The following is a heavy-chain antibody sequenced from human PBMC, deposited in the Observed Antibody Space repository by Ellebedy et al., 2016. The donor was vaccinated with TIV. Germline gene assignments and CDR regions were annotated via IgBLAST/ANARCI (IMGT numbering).Heavy chain of an antibody. Sequence: GSLRLSCTVSGVSISSSDYYWGWIRQPPGKGLEWIGSLYYRGNTYYKPSLKSRITISVDTSKNQFSLNLSSVTAADTAVYYCARRGERKQLVVGFDYWGQGTLVTVSS. J-gene: IGHJ4*02. CDR3: ARRGERKQLVVGFDY. CDR1: GVSISSSDYY. V-gene: IGHV4-39*01. CDR2: LYYRGNT. D-gene: IGHD6-6*01.